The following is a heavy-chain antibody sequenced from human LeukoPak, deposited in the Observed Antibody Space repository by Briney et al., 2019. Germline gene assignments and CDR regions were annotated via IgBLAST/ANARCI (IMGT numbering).Heavy chain of an antibody. CDR3: ARLRGYSDSTGYYHDF. CDR2: IHYSGST. D-gene: IGHD3-22*01. Sequence: SQTLSLTCTVSGGSISSGAYYWSWIRQHPGKGLEWIGYIHYSGSTYYNPSLKSRVTISVDTSKNQFSLNLTSVTAADTAVYYCARLRGYSDSTGYYHDFWGQGTPVTVSS. CDR1: GGSISSGAYY. J-gene: IGHJ4*02. V-gene: IGHV4-31*03.